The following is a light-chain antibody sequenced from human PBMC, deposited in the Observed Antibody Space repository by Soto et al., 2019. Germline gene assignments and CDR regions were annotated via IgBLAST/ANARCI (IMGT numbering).Light chain of an antibody. CDR3: QQYNNWLT. CDR1: ESVGSN. J-gene: IGKJ4*01. V-gene: IGKV3-15*01. Sequence: EVGMTQSPATLSVFPGERVTLSCRAGESVGSNLAWYQQKPGQAPRLLIYGASIRATGVPARFSGSGSGTEFTLTISSLQSEDFALYYCQQYNNWLTFGGGTNVEIE. CDR2: GAS.